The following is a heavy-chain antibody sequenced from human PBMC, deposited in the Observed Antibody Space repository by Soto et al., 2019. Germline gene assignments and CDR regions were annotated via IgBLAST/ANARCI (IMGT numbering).Heavy chain of an antibody. CDR1: GYTFTSYD. CDR2: MNPNSGNT. V-gene: IGHV1-8*01. D-gene: IGHD2-8*01. Sequence: QVQLVQSGAEVKKPGASVKVSCKASGYTFTSYDINWVRQATGQGLEWMGWMNPNSGNTGYAQKFQGRVTMTRNTSISTAYMERSSLRSEDTAVYYCARAHCTNGVCYPYFDLWGRGTLVTVSS. CDR3: ARAHCTNGVCYPYFDL. J-gene: IGHJ2*01.